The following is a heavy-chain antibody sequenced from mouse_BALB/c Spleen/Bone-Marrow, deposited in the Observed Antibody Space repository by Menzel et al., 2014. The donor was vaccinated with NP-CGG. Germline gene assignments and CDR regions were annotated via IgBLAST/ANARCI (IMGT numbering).Heavy chain of an antibody. CDR2: ISSGGSYT. J-gene: IGHJ2*01. Sequence: EVHLVESGGDLVKPGGSLKLSCAASGFTFSSYGMSWVRQTPDKRLEWVATISSGGSYTYYPDSVKGRFTISRDNAKNTLYLQMSSLKSEETAMYYCARQTYYDYDGYFDYWGQGTTLTVSS. CDR1: GFTFSSYG. D-gene: IGHD2-4*01. V-gene: IGHV5-6*01. CDR3: ARQTYYDYDGYFDY.